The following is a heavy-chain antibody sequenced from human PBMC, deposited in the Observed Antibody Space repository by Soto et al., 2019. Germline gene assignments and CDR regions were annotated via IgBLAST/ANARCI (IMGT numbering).Heavy chain of an antibody. V-gene: IGHV1-69*06. CDR3: ARGVYGSGNYYTGPSAFDI. Sequence: QVQLEQSGAEVKKPGSSVKVSCKASGGTLSDHGVAWLRQAPGQGLEWMGGTIPVFNTAKYAQKFQGRVTVTADTFTNIAYMEVSSLRSEDTAFYFCARGVYGSGNYYTGPSAFDIWGQGTMVIVSS. J-gene: IGHJ3*02. CDR2: TIPVFNTA. CDR1: GGTLSDHG. D-gene: IGHD3-10*01.